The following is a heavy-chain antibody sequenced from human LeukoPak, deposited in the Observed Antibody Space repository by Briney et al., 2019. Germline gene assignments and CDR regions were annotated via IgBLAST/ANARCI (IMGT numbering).Heavy chain of an antibody. CDR3: AKHVAVAVRTPPPPDY. CDR1: GFTFSDYA. J-gene: IGHJ4*02. V-gene: IGHV3-23*01. D-gene: IGHD6-19*01. CDR2: ISGSGGST. Sequence: GGSLRLSCVASGFTFSDYAMHWVRQAPGKGLEWVSAISGSGGSTYYADSVKGRFTISRDNSKNTLYLQMNSLRAEDTAVYYCAKHVAVAVRTPPPPDYWGQGTLVTVSS.